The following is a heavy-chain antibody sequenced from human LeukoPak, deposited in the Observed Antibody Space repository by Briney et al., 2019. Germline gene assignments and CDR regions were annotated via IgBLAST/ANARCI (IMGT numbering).Heavy chain of an antibody. Sequence: QPGGSLRLSCAASGFTFSSYWMSWVRQAPGKGLEWVANIKQDGSEKYYVDSVKGRFTISRDNSKNTLYLQMNSLRAEDTAVYYCARAAAETGAFRDNWFDPWGQGTLVTVSS. CDR1: GFTFSSYW. D-gene: IGHD6-19*01. CDR3: ARAAAETGAFRDNWFDP. V-gene: IGHV3-7*01. CDR2: IKQDGSEK. J-gene: IGHJ5*02.